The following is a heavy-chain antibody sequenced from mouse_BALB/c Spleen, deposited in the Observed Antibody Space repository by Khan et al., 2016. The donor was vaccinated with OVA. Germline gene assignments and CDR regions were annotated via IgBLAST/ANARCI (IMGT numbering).Heavy chain of an antibody. Sequence: VQLQQSGPELMKPGASVKISCKASGYSFTTYYIHWVIQSPGTSLEWIGYIDPFSGGTTYNQKFKGKATLTVDKSSSTAYIHLSNLTSEDSAVYYCTRHGYVAWFTYWGQGTLVTVSA. V-gene: IGHV1S135*01. D-gene: IGHD2-2*01. J-gene: IGHJ3*01. CDR3: TRHGYVAWFTY. CDR2: IDPFSGGT. CDR1: GYSFTTYY.